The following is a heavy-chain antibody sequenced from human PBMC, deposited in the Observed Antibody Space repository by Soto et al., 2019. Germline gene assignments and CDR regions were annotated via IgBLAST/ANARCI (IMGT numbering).Heavy chain of an antibody. CDR3: ARLPPSWIQLWAYYFDY. CDR2: IYPGDSDT. CDR1: GYSFTIYC. V-gene: IGHV5-51*01. Sequence: GESLKISCDGSGYSFTIYCIGLVLQMPGKGLEWMGIIYPGDSDTIYSPSFQGQVTISADKSISTAYLQWSSLKASDTAMYYCARLPPSWIQLWAYYFDYWGQGTLVTVSS. D-gene: IGHD5-18*01. J-gene: IGHJ4*02.